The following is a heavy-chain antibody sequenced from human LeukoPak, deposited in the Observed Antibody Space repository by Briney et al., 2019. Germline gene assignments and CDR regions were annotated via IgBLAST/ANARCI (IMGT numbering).Heavy chain of an antibody. Sequence: SETLSLTCAVSGGSISSGGYSWSWIRQPPGKGLEWIGYIYHSGSTYYNPSLKSRVTISVGRSKNQFPLKLSSVTAADTAVYYCARGNTMVRGVIITLPWFDPWGQGTLVTVSS. J-gene: IGHJ5*02. CDR2: IYHSGST. V-gene: IGHV4-30-2*01. CDR3: ARGNTMVRGVIITLPWFDP. D-gene: IGHD3-10*01. CDR1: GGSISSGGYS.